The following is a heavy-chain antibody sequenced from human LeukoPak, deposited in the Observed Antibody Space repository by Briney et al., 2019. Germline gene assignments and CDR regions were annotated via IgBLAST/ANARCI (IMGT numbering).Heavy chain of an antibody. V-gene: IGHV4-59*01. CDR1: GDSISSYY. CDR2: MYYSGST. D-gene: IGHD6-19*01. J-gene: IGHJ4*02. CDR3: ARVDGGSGWYYFDY. Sequence: SETLSLTCTVSGDSISSYYWSWIRQPPGKGLDWIGYMYYSGSTNCNPSLKSRVTMSVDTSKNQFSLKLSSVTAADTAVYCCARVDGGSGWYYFDYWGQGTLVTVSS.